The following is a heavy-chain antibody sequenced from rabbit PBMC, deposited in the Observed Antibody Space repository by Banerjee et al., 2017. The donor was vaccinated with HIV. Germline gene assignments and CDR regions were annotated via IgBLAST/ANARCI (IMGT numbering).Heavy chain of an antibody. D-gene: IGHD4-1*01. CDR3: TRGLVAGVLNL. V-gene: IGHV1S40*01. CDR2: IYTGSGLT. CDR1: GIDFSSYYY. J-gene: IGHJ4*01. Sequence: QSLEESGGGPVQPGGTLTLTCKASGIDFSSYYYMCWVRQAPGKGLEWIGCIYTGSGLTYYASWAKGRFTISKTSSTTVTLQMTSLTAADTATYFCTRGLVAGVLNLWGPGTLVTVS.